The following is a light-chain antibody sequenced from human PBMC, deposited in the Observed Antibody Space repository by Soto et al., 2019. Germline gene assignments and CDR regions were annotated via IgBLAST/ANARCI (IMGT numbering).Light chain of an antibody. V-gene: IGKV3D-15*01. CDR3: QQYNNWPPT. CDR2: GAS. CDR1: QSVSGN. Sequence: EIVMTQSPATLSVSPGERATLSCRASQSVSGNLAWYQQKPGQAPRLLIYGASTRATGISARFSGSGSGTEFTLPISSLQSEDFAVYYCQQYNNWPPTFGQGTKVEIK. J-gene: IGKJ1*01.